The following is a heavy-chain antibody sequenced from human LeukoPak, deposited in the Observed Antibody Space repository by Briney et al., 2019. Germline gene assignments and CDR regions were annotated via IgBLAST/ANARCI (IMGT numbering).Heavy chain of an antibody. D-gene: IGHD2/OR15-2a*01. CDR3: ARAGYYGDDAFDL. J-gene: IGHJ3*01. V-gene: IGHV3-30*04. CDR2: ISYDGSNK. Sequence: PGGSLRLSCAASGFTFSSYAMHWVRQAPGKGLEWVAVISYDGSNKYYADSVKGRFTISRDNSKNTLYLQMNNLTAADTAIYYCARAGYYGDDAFDLWGQGTRVTVSS. CDR1: GFTFSSYA.